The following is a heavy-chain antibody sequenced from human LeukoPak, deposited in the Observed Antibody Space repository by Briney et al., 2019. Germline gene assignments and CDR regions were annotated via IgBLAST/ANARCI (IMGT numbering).Heavy chain of an antibody. Sequence: SVKVSCKASGGTFSTYVITWVRQAPGQGLEWMGGIIPIFDTANYAQKFQGRVTITTDESTSTAYMELSSLRSGDTAVYYCARGLRYLPAAMPYWGQGTLVTVSS. V-gene: IGHV1-69*05. D-gene: IGHD2-2*01. J-gene: IGHJ4*02. CDR2: IIPIFDTA. CDR3: ARGLRYLPAAMPY. CDR1: GGTFSTYV.